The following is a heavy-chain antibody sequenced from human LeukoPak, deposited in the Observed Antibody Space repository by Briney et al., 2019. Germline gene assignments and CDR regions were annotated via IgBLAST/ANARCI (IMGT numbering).Heavy chain of an antibody. D-gene: IGHD2-15*01. CDR3: ARRKILTDCSGGSCYSWSYLDY. V-gene: IGHV5-51*01. CDR2: IYPGDSDT. J-gene: IGHJ4*02. CDR1: GYSFTSYW. Sequence: GESLKISCKGSGYSFTSYWIGWVRQMPGKGLEWMGIIYPGDSDTRYSPSFQGQVTISADKSISTAYLQWSSLKASDTAMYYCARRKILTDCSGGSCYSWSYLDYWGQGTLVTVSS.